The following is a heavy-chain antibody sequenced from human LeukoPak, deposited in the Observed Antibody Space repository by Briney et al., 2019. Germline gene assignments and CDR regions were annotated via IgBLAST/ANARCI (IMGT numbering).Heavy chain of an antibody. D-gene: IGHD3-22*01. CDR3: AKLYDSSGYYWGYYFDY. V-gene: IGHV3-23*01. CDR2: ISGSGGST. CDR1: GFTFSSYA. Sequence: GGSLRLSCAASGFTFSSYAMSWVRQAPGKGLEWVSAISGSGGSTYYADSVKGRFTISRDNSKNTLYLQMNSLRAEDTAVYYCAKLYDSSGYYWGYYFDYWGQGTLVTVSS. J-gene: IGHJ4*02.